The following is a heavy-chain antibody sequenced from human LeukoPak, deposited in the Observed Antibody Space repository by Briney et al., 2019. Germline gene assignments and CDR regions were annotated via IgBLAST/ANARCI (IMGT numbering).Heavy chain of an antibody. CDR3: AKGGQNFDFWRFDY. CDR1: GFRFSTYA. V-gene: IGHV3-23*01. CDR2: INGSGGST. D-gene: IGHD3-3*01. Sequence: GGSLRLSCTVSGFRFSTYAMSWVRQAPGKGLEWVSAINGSGGSTNYSDSVKGRFTVSRDNSKNKVYLELNSLRAEDRAIYFCAKGGQNFDFWRFDYWGQGTLVTVSS. J-gene: IGHJ4*02.